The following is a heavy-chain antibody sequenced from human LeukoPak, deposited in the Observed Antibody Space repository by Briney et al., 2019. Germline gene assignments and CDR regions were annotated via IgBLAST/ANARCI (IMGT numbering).Heavy chain of an antibody. V-gene: IGHV1-18*01. J-gene: IGHJ4*02. CDR2: ISAYNGNT. CDR1: GYTFTSYG. D-gene: IGHD3-22*01. CDR3: ARAPQITYYYDSSGQAGSDDY. Sequence: ASVKVSCKASGYTFTSYGISWVRQAPGQGLEWMGWISAYNGNTNYAQKLQGRVTMTTDTSTSTAYMELRSLRSDDTAVYYCARAPQITYYYDSSGQAGSDDYWGQGTLVTVSS.